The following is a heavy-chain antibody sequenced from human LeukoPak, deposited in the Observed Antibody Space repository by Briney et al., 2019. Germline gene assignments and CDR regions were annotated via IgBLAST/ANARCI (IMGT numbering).Heavy chain of an antibody. V-gene: IGHV3-23*01. CDR3: AKRAPYSFDY. J-gene: IGHJ4*02. Sequence: PGGSLRLSCAASGFTFSAYGMSWVRQAPGKGLEWVSGINAGGGGTYYADSVKGQFTISRDNSKNTLYLQMNSLRVEDTAVYYCAKRAPYSFDYWGRGTLVTVPS. CDR2: INAGGGGT. CDR1: GFTFSAYG.